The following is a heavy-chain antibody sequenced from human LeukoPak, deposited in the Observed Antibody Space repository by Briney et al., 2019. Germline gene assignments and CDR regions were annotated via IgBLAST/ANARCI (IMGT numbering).Heavy chain of an antibody. Sequence: PSETLSLTCTVSGGSINSGTYHWSWIRQPAGKGLEWIGHIQTSGSTKYNPSLKSRVTMSIDTSKNQFSLNLYSVTAADTAVYYCATNYTAVSAFDSWGQGTLVTVSS. CDR2: IQTSGST. CDR1: GGSINSGTYH. CDR3: ATNYTAVSAFDS. D-gene: IGHD6-19*01. J-gene: IGHJ4*02. V-gene: IGHV4-61*09.